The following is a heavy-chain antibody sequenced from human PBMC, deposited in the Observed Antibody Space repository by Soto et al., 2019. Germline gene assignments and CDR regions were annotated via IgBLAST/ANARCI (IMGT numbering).Heavy chain of an antibody. J-gene: IGHJ4*02. Sequence: QVQLVESGGGVVQPGRSLRLSCAASGFTFSSYGMHWVRQAPGKGLEWVAVISKDGNVKYYAESVKGRFTISRDNSKNTLYLQVNSLGGGDSAASYCTGEVASGYWGQGTLVTVSS. V-gene: IGHV3-30*03. D-gene: IGHD2-8*02. CDR3: TGEVASGY. CDR1: GFTFSSYG. CDR2: ISKDGNVK.